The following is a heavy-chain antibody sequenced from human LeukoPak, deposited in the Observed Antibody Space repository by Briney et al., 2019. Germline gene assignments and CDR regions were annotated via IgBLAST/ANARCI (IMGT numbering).Heavy chain of an antibody. CDR3: ARVKTSPDY. CDR2: ISSSSSYI. CDR1: GFTFSSYS. J-gene: IGHJ4*02. Sequence: GGSLRLSCAASGFTFSSYSMNWVRQAPGKGLEWVSSISSSSSYIYHADSVKGRFTISRDNAKNSLYLQMNSLRAEDTAVYYCARVKTSPDYWGQGTLVTVSS. V-gene: IGHV3-21*01.